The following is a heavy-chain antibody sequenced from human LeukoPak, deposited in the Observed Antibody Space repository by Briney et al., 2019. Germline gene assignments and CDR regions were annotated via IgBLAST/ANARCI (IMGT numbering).Heavy chain of an antibody. CDR2: VIPIFGTA. Sequence: GASVKVSCQASGGTFSSYAISWVRQAPGQGLEWMGGVIPIFGTANYAQKFQGRVTITADESTSTAYMELSSLRSEDTAVYYCARHPRLRTHIVVVVAATQPFDYWGQGTLVTVSS. V-gene: IGHV1-69*13. J-gene: IGHJ4*02. D-gene: IGHD2-15*01. CDR1: GGTFSSYA. CDR3: ARHPRLRTHIVVVVAATQPFDY.